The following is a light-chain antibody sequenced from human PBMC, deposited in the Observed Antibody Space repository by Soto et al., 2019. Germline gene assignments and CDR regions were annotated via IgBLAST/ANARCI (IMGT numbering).Light chain of an antibody. Sequence: EIVMTQSPATRSVSPGQIATLSCRASQSVTSNLAWYQQRPGQAPRLLIYGASSRATGIPDRFSGSGSGTEFTLTISSLQSEDFAVYYYQQYKNWPRTFGQGTKVEIK. CDR3: QQYKNWPRT. V-gene: IGKV3D-15*01. CDR2: GAS. CDR1: QSVTSN. J-gene: IGKJ1*01.